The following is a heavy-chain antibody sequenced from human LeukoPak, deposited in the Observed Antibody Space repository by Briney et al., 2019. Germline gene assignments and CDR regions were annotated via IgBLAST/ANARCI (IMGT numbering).Heavy chain of an antibody. CDR3: ARGSSSTSSSSDYYYYMDV. CDR2: IKQDGSEK. V-gene: IGHV3-7*01. Sequence: GGSLRLSCAASGFPVSSYWMSWVRQAPGKGLEWVANIKQDGSEKYYVDSVKGRFTISRDNAKNSVYLQMNRLRAEDTAVYYCARGSSSTSSSSDYYYYMDVWGKGTTVTVSS. J-gene: IGHJ6*03. CDR1: GFPVSSYW. D-gene: IGHD2-2*01.